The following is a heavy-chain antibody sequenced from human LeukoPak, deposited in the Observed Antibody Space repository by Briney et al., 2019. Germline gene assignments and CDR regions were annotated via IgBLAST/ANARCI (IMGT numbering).Heavy chain of an antibody. D-gene: IGHD1-1*01. V-gene: IGHV3-30*18. Sequence: PGGSLRLSCAASGFTFSAYGMHGVGQAPGKGLEWVAVITHDARDKFYADSVQGRFTISRDNSKNTLYLEMNSLRGEDTALYYCVKREAGNTWTLPDYWGQGTLVTVSS. CDR1: GFTFSAYG. J-gene: IGHJ4*02. CDR2: ITHDARDK. CDR3: VKREAGNTWTLPDY.